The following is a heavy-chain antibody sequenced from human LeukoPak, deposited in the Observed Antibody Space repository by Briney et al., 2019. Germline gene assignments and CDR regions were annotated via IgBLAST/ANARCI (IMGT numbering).Heavy chain of an antibody. CDR1: GFSFGDDA. D-gene: IGHD1-26*01. Sequence: GGSLRLSCTASGFSFGDDAMSWGCQAPGEGRGWGGSIRSEAYGGTTEYAASVKGRFTISRDDSKSIAYLQINSLKTEDTAVYYCTRVGLVGATVILGYMDDWGQGTTVTVSS. CDR2: IRSEAYGGTT. J-gene: IGHJ6*03. V-gene: IGHV3-49*04. CDR3: TRVGLVGATVILGYMDD.